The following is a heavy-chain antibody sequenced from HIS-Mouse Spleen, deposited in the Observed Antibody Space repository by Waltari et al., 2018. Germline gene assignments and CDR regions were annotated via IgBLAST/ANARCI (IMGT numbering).Heavy chain of an antibody. V-gene: IGHV4-39*07. D-gene: IGHD6-13*01. CDR2: IYDSGST. J-gene: IGHJ2*01. CDR1: GGSISSSSYY. Sequence: QLQLQESGPGLVKPSETLSLTCTVSGGSISSSSYYWGWSRTPTGKGLGWVGSIYDSGSTDYTPSLKGRGTISVETSKNQFSLKLSSVTAADTAVYYCAREIPYSSSWYDWYFDFWGRGTLVTVSS. CDR3: AREIPYSSSWYDWYFDF.